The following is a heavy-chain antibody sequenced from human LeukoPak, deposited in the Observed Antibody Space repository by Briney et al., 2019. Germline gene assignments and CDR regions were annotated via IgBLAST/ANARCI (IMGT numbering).Heavy chain of an antibody. J-gene: IGHJ4*02. CDR3: AKERYYYDSSGYFDY. D-gene: IGHD3-22*01. V-gene: IGHV3-30*18. CDR1: GFTFSSCS. Sequence: GGSLRLSCAASGFTFSSCSMNWVRQAPGKGLEGVAIILYDGGNKYYADSVKGRFTLSRDNSKNTLYLQMNSLRAEDTAVYYCAKERYYYDSSGYFDYWGQGTLVTVSS. CDR2: ILYDGGNK.